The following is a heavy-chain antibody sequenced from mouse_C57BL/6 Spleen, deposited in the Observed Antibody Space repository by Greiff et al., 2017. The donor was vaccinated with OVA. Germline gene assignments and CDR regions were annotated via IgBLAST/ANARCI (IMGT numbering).Heavy chain of an antibody. J-gene: IGHJ4*01. CDR3: ARSPEGYAMDY. V-gene: IGHV2-2*01. CDR2: IWSGGST. CDR1: GFSLTSYG. Sequence: QVQLKESGPGLVQPSQSLSITCTVSGFSLTSYGVHWVRQSPGKGLEWLGVIWSGGSTDYNAAFISRLSISKDNSKSQVFFKMNSLQADDTAIYYCARSPEGYAMDYWGQGTSVTVSS.